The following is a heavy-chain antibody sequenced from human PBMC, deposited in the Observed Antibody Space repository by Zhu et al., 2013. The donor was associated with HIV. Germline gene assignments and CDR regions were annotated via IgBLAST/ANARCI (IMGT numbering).Heavy chain of an antibody. J-gene: IGHJ6*02. CDR1: GFTFSSYA. V-gene: IGHV3-23*01. CDR2: ISGSGGST. CDR3: AKGDTVTTFYYYYGMDV. D-gene: IGHD4-17*01. Sequence: EVQLLESGGGLVQPGGSLRLSCAASGFTFSSYAMSWVRQAPGKGLEWVSAISGSGGSTYYADSVKGRFTISRDNSKNTLYLQMNSLRAEDTAVYYCAKGDTVTTFYYYYGMDVWGQGTTVTVSS.